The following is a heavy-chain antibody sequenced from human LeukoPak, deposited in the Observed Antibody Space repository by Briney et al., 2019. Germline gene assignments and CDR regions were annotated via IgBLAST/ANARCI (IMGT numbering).Heavy chain of an antibody. CDR2: ISGSGGST. CDR1: GFTFSSYG. J-gene: IGHJ3*02. V-gene: IGHV3-23*01. Sequence: GGSLRLSCAASGFTFSSYGMSWVRQAPGKGLEWVSAISGSGGSTYYADSVKGRFTISRDNSKNTLYLQMNSLRAEDTAVYYCAKDRLGDGVYDAFDIWGQGTMVTVSS. D-gene: IGHD3-16*01. CDR3: AKDRLGDGVYDAFDI.